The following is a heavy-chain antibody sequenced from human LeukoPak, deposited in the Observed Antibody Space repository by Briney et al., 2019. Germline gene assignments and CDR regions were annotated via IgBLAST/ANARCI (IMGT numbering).Heavy chain of an antibody. CDR3: ARQSLEVAIDY. J-gene: IGHJ4*02. CDR2: INHSGST. CDR1: GGSLSGYY. D-gene: IGHD3-3*01. V-gene: IGHV4-34*01. Sequence: SETLSLTCAVYGGSLSGYYWSWIRQPPGKRLEWIGEINHSGSTNYNPSLKSRVTISVDTSKNQFSLKLSSVTAADTAVYYCARQSLEVAIDYWGQGTLVTVSS.